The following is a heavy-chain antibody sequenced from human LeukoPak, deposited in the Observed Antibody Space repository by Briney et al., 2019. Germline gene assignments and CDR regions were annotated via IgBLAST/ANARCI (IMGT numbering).Heavy chain of an antibody. D-gene: IGHD3-22*01. CDR3: ARGQEYYYDSSAYSKFDY. J-gene: IGHJ4*02. Sequence: GGSLRLSCAASGFXFSSYAISWVRQAPGKGLEWVSTFSGSGPSTYYADSVKGRFTISRDNSRNTLYLQMNSLRAEDTALYYCARGQEYYYDSSAYSKFDYWGQGTLVTVSS. V-gene: IGHV3-23*01. CDR1: GFXFSSYA. CDR2: FSGSGPST.